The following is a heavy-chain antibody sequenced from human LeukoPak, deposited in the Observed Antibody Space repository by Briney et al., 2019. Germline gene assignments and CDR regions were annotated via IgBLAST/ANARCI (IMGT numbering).Heavy chain of an antibody. CDR2: ISGSGGST. CDR1: GFTFSSYA. V-gene: IGHV3-23*01. D-gene: IGHD2-2*01. J-gene: IGHJ6*03. Sequence: GGSLRLSCAASGFTFSSYAMSWVRQAPGKGLEWVSAISGSGGSTYYADSVKGRFTISRDNSKNTLYLQMNSLRAEDTAVYYCAKGYCSSTSCYVGYYHYYMDVWGKGTTVTVSS. CDR3: AKGYCSSTSCYVGYYHYYMDV.